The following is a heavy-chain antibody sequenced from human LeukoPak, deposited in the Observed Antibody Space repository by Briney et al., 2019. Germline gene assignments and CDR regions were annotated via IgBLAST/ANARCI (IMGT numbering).Heavy chain of an antibody. CDR1: GFTFSSYW. CDR2: IKQDGSEK. Sequence: PGGSLRLSCAASGFTFSSYWMSWVRQAPGKGLEWVANIKQDGSEKYYVDSVKGRFTISRDNAKNSLYLQMNSLRAGDTAVYYCVASWEYYYGSGSRPFDYWGQGTLVTVSS. J-gene: IGHJ4*02. D-gene: IGHD3-10*01. CDR3: VASWEYYYGSGSRPFDY. V-gene: IGHV3-7*01.